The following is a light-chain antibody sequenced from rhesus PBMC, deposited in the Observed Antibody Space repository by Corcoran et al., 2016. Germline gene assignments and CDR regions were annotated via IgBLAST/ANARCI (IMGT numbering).Light chain of an antibody. J-gene: IGKJ2*01. CDR2: AAS. CDR3: LQHNSYPYS. CDR1: QGISRY. V-gene: IGKV1-28*01. Sequence: DIQMTQSPSSLSTSVGDTVTITCRASQGISRYLNWFQQTPGKAPKLLIYAASSLERGVPSRFSGSGYGTEFTLTITSLQPEDFAVYYCLQHNSYPYSFGQGTKVEIK.